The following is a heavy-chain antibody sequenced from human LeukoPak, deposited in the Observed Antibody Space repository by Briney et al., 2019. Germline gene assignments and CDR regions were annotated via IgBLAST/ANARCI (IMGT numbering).Heavy chain of an antibody. CDR3: ARDLRLVAVAGDSDAFDI. D-gene: IGHD6-19*01. Sequence: SVKVSCKASGGTFSSYAISWVRQAPGQGLEWMGRIIPILGIANYAQKFQGRVTITADKSTSTAYMELSSLRSEDTAVYYCARDLRLVAVAGDSDAFDIWGQGTMVTVSS. CDR2: IIPILGIA. CDR1: GGTFSSYA. V-gene: IGHV1-69*04. J-gene: IGHJ3*02.